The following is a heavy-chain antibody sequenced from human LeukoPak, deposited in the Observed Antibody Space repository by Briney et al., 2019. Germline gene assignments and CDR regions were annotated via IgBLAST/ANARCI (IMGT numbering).Heavy chain of an antibody. CDR3: ARSERYYYGSGSYLT. D-gene: IGHD3-10*01. J-gene: IGHJ5*02. Sequence: SSETLSLTCTVSGVSISNSRSFWGWIRQPPGKGLEWIVSIFSGGNTYYNPSLSSRVSISIDMSKNQFSLKLSSVTAADTAVYYCARSERYYYGSGSYLTWGQGTLVTVSS. V-gene: IGHV4-39*07. CDR2: IFSGGNT. CDR1: GVSISNSRSF.